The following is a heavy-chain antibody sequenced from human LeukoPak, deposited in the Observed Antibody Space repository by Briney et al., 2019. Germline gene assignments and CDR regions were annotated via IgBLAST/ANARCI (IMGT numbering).Heavy chain of an antibody. D-gene: IGHD2-2*01. CDR3: ARTTKYQFKWAGFDP. CDR2: IYGSGST. J-gene: IGHJ5*02. CDR1: GGSISSYY. V-gene: IGHV4-59*12. Sequence: SETLSLTCTVSGGSISSYYWSWIRQPPGKGLEWIGHIYGSGSTNYNPSLKSRVTLSVDTSKNQFSLKLSSVTAADTAVYYCARTTKYQFKWAGFDPWGQGTLVTVSS.